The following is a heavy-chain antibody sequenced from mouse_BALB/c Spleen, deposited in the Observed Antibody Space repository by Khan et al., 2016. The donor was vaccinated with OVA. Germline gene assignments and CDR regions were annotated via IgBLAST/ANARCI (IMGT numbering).Heavy chain of an antibody. CDR3: ARQGYGGGFAY. CDR1: GFTFSSYG. CDR2: IISGDIYT. Sequence: EVQLVESGGDLVKPGGSLKLSCAASGFTFSSYGMSWVRQTPDKRLEWVAIIISGDIYTYYPDSVKGRFTISRDNAKNTLYLQMSSLKSEDTAMYYCARQGYGGGFAYWGQWTLVTVSA. D-gene: IGHD1-1*01. V-gene: IGHV5-6*01. J-gene: IGHJ3*01.